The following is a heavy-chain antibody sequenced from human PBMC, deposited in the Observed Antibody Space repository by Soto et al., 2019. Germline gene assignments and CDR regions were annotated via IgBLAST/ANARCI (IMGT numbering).Heavy chain of an antibody. D-gene: IGHD6-6*01. CDR2: IYYSGST. V-gene: IGHV4-31*03. J-gene: IGHJ6*02. CDR3: ARSSSSTGYYYYYGMDV. CDR1: GGSISSGGYH. Sequence: SETLSLTCTVSGGSISSGGYHWSWIRQHPGKGLEWIGYIYYSGSTYYNPSLKSRVTISVDTSKNQFSLKLSSVTAADTAVYYCARSSSSTGYYYYYGMDVWGQGTTVTVSS.